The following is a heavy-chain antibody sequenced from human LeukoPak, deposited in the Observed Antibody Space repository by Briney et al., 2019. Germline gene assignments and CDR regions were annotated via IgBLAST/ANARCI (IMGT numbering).Heavy chain of an antibody. CDR1: GFTFSGSA. D-gene: IGHD1-26*01. Sequence: PGGSLRLSCAASGFTFSGSAMHWFRQASGKGLEWVGRIRSKANSYATAYAASVKGRFTISRDDSKNTAYLQMNSLKTEDTAVYYCTSSIVGATTVDYWGQGTLVTVSS. CDR3: TSSIVGATTVDY. V-gene: IGHV3-73*01. CDR2: IRSKANSYAT. J-gene: IGHJ4*02.